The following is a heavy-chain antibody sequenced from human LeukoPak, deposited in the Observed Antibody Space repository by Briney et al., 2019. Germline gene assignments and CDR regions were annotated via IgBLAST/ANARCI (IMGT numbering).Heavy chain of an antibody. CDR2: IYSGGTT. V-gene: IGHV3-66*01. J-gene: IGHJ5*02. CDR1: GKTFCDNA. Sequence: PVGSLTLSCAASGKTFCDNANSKVRQAPGKGLEWVSSIYSGGTTFYADSVKGRFTISRDNSKNTLYLQMNSLRVEDTAVYYCARIILAQFDPWGQGTLVTVSS. D-gene: IGHD5-12*01. CDR3: ARIILAQFDP.